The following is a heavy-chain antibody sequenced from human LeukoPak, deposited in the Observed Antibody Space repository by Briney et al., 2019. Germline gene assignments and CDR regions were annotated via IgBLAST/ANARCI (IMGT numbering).Heavy chain of an antibody. J-gene: IGHJ4*02. Sequence: SETLSLTCTVSGGSISSYYWSWIRQPPGKGLEWIGYIYYTGSTDYNPSLKSRVAISVDTSKNQFSLKLSSVTAADTAVYYCARGSKAAPGTFDYWGQGALVTVSS. D-gene: IGHD6-13*01. CDR3: ARGSKAAPGTFDY. V-gene: IGHV4-59*01. CDR1: GGSISSYY. CDR2: IYYTGST.